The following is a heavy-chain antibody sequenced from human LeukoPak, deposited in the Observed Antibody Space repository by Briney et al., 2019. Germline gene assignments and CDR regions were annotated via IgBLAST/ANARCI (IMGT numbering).Heavy chain of an antibody. J-gene: IGHJ6*03. CDR2: IYHSGST. D-gene: IGHD6-13*01. CDR1: GGSFSGYY. Sequence: SETLSLTCAVYGGSFSGYYWGWIRQPPGKGLEWIGSIYHSGSTYYNPSLKSRVTISVDTSKNQFSLKLSSVTAADTAVYYCAREIAGPYYYYYMDVWGKGTTVTVSS. V-gene: IGHV4-38-2*02. CDR3: AREIAGPYYYYYMDV.